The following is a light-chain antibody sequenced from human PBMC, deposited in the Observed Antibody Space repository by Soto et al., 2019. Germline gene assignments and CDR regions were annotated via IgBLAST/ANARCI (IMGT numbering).Light chain of an antibody. Sequence: DIQMTQSPSSLSASVGDRVTITCRASQSISSDLNWYQQKPGKAPKVLIYAASTLQSGVPLRLSGSGAGTDGTRTISSMQTEDVATYYCQQSYRTTITFGQGTRLEI. CDR2: AAS. CDR3: QQSYRTTIT. V-gene: IGKV1-39*01. J-gene: IGKJ5*01. CDR1: QSISSD.